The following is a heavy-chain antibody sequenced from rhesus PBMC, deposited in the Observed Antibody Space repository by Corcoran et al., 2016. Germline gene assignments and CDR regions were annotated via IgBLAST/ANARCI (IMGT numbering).Heavy chain of an antibody. CDR3: ARYGTGVIGYNSLDV. D-gene: IGHD3-22*01. Sequence: QVQLQQWGEGLVKPSETLSLTCAVYGGSVSGYWWGWICQPPGEGLEWIGRIRSGGSTNYNPSLKSRVTISIDTSKNQFSLKLSSVTAADTAVYYCARYGTGVIGYNSLDVWGRGVLVTVSS. V-gene: IGHV4-160*01. J-gene: IGHJ5-2*02. CDR1: GGSVSGYW. CDR2: IRSGGST.